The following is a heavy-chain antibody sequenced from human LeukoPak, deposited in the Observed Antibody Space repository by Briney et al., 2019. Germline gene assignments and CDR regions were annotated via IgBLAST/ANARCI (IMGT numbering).Heavy chain of an antibody. J-gene: IGHJ4*02. D-gene: IGHD6-13*01. V-gene: IGHV1-18*01. CDR2: ISAYNGNT. CDR3: ARGPPRRYSSSWDDYFDY. CDR1: GYFFPSYG. Sequence: EASVKVSCKTSGYFFPSYGISWVRQAPGQGLEWMGWISAYNGNTNYAQKLQGRVTMTTDTSTSTAYMELRSLRSDDTAVYYCARGPPRRYSSSWDDYFDYWGQGTLVTVSS.